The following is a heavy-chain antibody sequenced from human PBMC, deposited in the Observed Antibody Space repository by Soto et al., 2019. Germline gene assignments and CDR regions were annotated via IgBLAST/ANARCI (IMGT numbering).Heavy chain of an antibody. V-gene: IGHV1-69*13. CDR2: IIPIFGTA. CDR3: TATAMVSYYYYGMDV. J-gene: IGHJ6*02. Sequence: GASVKVSCKASGGTFSSYAISWVRQAPGQGLEWMGGIIPIFGTANYAQKFQSRVTITADESTSTAYMELSSLRSEDTAVYYCTATAMVSYYYYGMDVWGQGTTVTVSS. D-gene: IGHD5-18*01. CDR1: GGTFSSYA.